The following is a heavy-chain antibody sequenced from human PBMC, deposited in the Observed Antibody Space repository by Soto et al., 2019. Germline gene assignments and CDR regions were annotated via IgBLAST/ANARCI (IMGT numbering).Heavy chain of an antibody. CDR2: IYYDGSNR. CDR3: ARAFCTNGVCYYFFDY. V-gene: IGHV3-33*01. D-gene: IGHD2-8*01. J-gene: IGHJ4*01. CDR1: GFTFGTYA. Sequence: PGGSLRLSCAASGFTFGTYAMHWVRQAPGKGLEWVAVIYYDGSNRYYGDAVKGRFTISRDNSKSTLYLQMSSLRAEDTDVYYCARAFCTNGVCYYFFDYWGHGTLVTVSS.